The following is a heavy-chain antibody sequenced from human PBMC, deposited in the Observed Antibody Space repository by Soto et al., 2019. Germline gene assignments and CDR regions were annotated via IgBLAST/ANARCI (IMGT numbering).Heavy chain of an antibody. V-gene: IGHV3-53*01. Sequence: LRLSCAASVFTVSSNYMSWLRQAPGKGLEWGSVIYSGGSTYYADSVKGRFTISRDNSKNTLYLQMNSLRAEDTAVYYCARARGVEYGSESYQYYYYYGMDVWGQGTTVTVSS. CDR3: ARARGVEYGSESYQYYYYYGMDV. D-gene: IGHD3-10*01. J-gene: IGHJ6*02. CDR1: VFTVSSNY. CDR2: IYSGGST.